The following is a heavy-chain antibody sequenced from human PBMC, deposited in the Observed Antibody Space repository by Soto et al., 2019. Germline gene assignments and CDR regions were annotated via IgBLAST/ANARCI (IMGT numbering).Heavy chain of an antibody. Sequence: QVQVVESGGGLVKPGGSLRLSCAASGINLSNYYVSWIRQGPGKGLEWVSYISDGGSTMYYADSVKGRFTISRDNAKNSLFLQMNSLSAEDTAVYYCALGQYSSCWYLHWGQGTLVSVSS. CDR1: GINLSNYY. V-gene: IGHV3-11*01. CDR2: ISDGGSTM. J-gene: IGHJ4*02. D-gene: IGHD6-19*01. CDR3: ALGQYSSCWYLH.